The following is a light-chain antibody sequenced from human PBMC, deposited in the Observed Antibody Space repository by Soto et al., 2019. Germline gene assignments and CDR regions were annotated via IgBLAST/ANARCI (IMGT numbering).Light chain of an antibody. CDR1: QSVSIL. CDR2: GAT. CDR3: LQHNSYIGTWT. J-gene: IGKJ1*01. Sequence: EIVMTQSPATLSVSPGERATLSCRASQSVSILLAWYQQKPGQAPRLLIHGATTRATGIPARFSGSGSGTEFTLTISSLQSEDFATYFCLQHNSYIGTWTFGQGTKVDIK. V-gene: IGKV3-15*01.